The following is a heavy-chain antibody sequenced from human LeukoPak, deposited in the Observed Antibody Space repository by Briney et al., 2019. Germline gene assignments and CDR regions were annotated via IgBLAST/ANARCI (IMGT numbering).Heavy chain of an antibody. CDR3: ARDHYWLEYCSNGVCQDSFDI. V-gene: IGHV3-30-3*01. J-gene: IGHJ3*02. Sequence: GRSLRLSCAASGFTFSSYAMHWVRQAPGKGLEWVAVISYDGSNKYYADSVKGRFTIPRDNSKNTLYLQMNSLRAEDTAVYYCARDHYWLEYCSNGVCQDSFDIWGQGTMVTVSS. D-gene: IGHD2-8*01. CDR1: GFTFSSYA. CDR2: ISYDGSNK.